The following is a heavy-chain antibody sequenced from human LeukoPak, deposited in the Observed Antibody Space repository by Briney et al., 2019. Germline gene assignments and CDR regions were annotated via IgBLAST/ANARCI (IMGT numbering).Heavy chain of an antibody. CDR3: ARSDDYGDPYGPDY. J-gene: IGHJ4*02. V-gene: IGHV4-34*01. CDR2: IDKSGIT. D-gene: IGHD4-17*01. Sequence: SETLSLTCAVYGGSLGGFYWSWIRQSPGKGLEWIGEIDKSGITKYNPSLKSRVTMPVDTSKTQFTLRLSSVTAADTAVYYCARSDDYGDPYGPDYWDQGALVTVSS. CDR1: GGSLGGFY.